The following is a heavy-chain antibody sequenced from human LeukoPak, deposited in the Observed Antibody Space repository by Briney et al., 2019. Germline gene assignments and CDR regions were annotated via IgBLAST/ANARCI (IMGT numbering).Heavy chain of an antibody. D-gene: IGHD3-22*01. CDR2: VHHSGST. Sequence: ASETLSLTCAVSSYSISSGYLWGWIRQPPGKGLEWIGSVHHSGSTYYNPSLKSRVILSTDTSKNQFSLEVRSVTAADTAVYYCARDKHYDSSVYFDYWGQGTLVTVSS. CDR1: SYSISSGYL. J-gene: IGHJ4*02. CDR3: ARDKHYDSSVYFDY. V-gene: IGHV4-38-2*02.